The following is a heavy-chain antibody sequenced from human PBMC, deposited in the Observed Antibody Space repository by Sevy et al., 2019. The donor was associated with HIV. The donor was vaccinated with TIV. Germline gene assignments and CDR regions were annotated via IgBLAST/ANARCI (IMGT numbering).Heavy chain of an antibody. J-gene: IGHJ4*02. D-gene: IGHD1-7*01. CDR3: SRDRLNYAGQYFDY. CDR2: ISSGSTYT. V-gene: IGHV3-11*06. CDR1: GFTFSDYY. Sequence: GGSLRLSCAVSGFTFSDYYMSWIRQAPGKGLEWVSDISSGSTYTKYADSVKGRFTISRGNAKNSLYLQMNSLRVEDTAVYYCSRDRLNYAGQYFDYWGQGTLVTVSS.